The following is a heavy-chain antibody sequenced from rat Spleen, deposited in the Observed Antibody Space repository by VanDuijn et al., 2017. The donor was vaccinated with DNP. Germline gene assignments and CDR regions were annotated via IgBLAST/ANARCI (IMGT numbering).Heavy chain of an antibody. CDR2: ISYEGSST. D-gene: IGHD4-3*01. J-gene: IGHJ2*01. CDR3: TTGFGDY. V-gene: IGHV5-20*01. CDR1: GFTFSDYY. Sequence: EVQLVESGGGLVQPGRSLKLSCAASGFTFSDYYMAWVRQAPTKGLEWVASISYEGSSTYYGDSVKGQFTISRDNAKSTLYLQMDSLRSEDTATYYCTTGFGDYWGQGVMVAVSS.